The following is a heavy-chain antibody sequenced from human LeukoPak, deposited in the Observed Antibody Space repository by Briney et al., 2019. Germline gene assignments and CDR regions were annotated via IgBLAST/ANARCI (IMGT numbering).Heavy chain of an antibody. D-gene: IGHD6-13*01. Sequence: SETLSLTCAVYGGSFSGYYWSWIRQPLGKGLEWIGEINHSGSTNYNPSLKSRVTISVDTSKNQFSLKLSSVTAADTAVYYCARGRGRVAAAGTSFDYWGQGTLVTVSS. CDR1: GGSFSGYY. V-gene: IGHV4-34*01. J-gene: IGHJ4*02. CDR2: INHSGST. CDR3: ARGRGRVAAAGTSFDY.